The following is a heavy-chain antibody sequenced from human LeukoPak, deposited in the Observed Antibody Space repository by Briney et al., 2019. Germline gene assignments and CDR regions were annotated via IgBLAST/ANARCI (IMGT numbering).Heavy chain of an antibody. J-gene: IGHJ4*02. CDR2: INSDGSST. CDR1: GFTFSSYW. CDR3: ARRDAGMVRGVITD. Sequence: GGSLRLSCAASGFTFSSYWMHWVRQAPGKGLVRVSRINSDGSSTSYADSVKGRFTISRDNAKNTLYLQMNSLRAEDTAVYYCARRDAGMVRGVITDWGQGTLVTVSS. V-gene: IGHV3-74*01. D-gene: IGHD3-10*01.